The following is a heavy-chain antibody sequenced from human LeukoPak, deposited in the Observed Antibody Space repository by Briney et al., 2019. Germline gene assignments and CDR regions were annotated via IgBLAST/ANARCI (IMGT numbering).Heavy chain of an antibody. CDR3: ARERCSSTSCYLPLGAFDI. CDR2: INHSGST. J-gene: IGHJ3*02. V-gene: IGHV4-34*01. D-gene: IGHD2-2*01. CDR1: GGSFSGYY. Sequence: SETLSLTCAVYGGSFSGYYWSWIRQPPGKGLEWIGEINHSGSTNYIPSLKSRVTISVDTSKNQFSLKLSSVTAADTAVYYCARERCSSTSCYLPLGAFDIWGQGTMVTVSS.